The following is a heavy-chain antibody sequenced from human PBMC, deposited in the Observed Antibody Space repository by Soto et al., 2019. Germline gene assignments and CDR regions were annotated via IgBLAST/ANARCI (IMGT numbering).Heavy chain of an antibody. J-gene: IGHJ4*02. CDR3: AKDPFLYYDFWSGYYDY. Sequence: GGSLRLSCAASGFTFSSYAMSWVRQAPGKGLEWVSAISGSGGSTYYADSVKGRFTISRDNSKDTLYLQMNSLRAEDTAVYYCAKDPFLYYDFWSGYYDYWGQGTLVTVSS. D-gene: IGHD3-3*01. CDR1: GFTFSSYA. CDR2: ISGSGGST. V-gene: IGHV3-23*01.